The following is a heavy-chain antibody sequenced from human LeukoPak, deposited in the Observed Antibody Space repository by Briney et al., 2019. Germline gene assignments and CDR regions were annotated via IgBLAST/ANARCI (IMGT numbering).Heavy chain of an antibody. CDR3: ARGSRFGVVGRDAFDI. J-gene: IGHJ3*02. V-gene: IGHV3-21*01. Sequence: GGSLRLSCAASGFTFSNYWMSWVRQAPGKGLEWVSSISISSNYIYYADSVKGRFTISRDNAKNSLYLQMNSLRAEDTAVYYCARGSRFGVVGRDAFDIWGQGTMVTVSS. CDR2: ISISSNYI. CDR1: GFTFSNYW. D-gene: IGHD3-3*01.